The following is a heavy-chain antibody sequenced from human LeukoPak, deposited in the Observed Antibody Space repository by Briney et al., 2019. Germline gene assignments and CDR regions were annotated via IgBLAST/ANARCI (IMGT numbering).Heavy chain of an antibody. J-gene: IGHJ6*03. CDR3: ARAFYDSSGYYFYYYYYMDV. CDR1: GGTFSSYA. CDR2: IIPIFGTA. Sequence: SVKVSCKASGGTFSSYAISWVRQAPGQGLEWMGGIIPIFGTANYAQKFQGRVTMTRDTSISTAYMELTRLTSDDTAVYFCARAFYDSSGYYFYYYYYMDVWGKGTTVTVSS. V-gene: IGHV1-69*05. D-gene: IGHD3-22*01.